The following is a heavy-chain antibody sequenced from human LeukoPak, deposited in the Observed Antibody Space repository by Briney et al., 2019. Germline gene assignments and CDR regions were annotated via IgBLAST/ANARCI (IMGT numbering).Heavy chain of an antibody. V-gene: IGHV1-24*01. CDR3: ATGYDYVWGSYRYTGLDY. CDR1: GYTLTELS. CDR2: FDPEDGET. Sequence: ASVKVSCKVSGYTLTELSMHWVRQAPGKGLEWMGGFDPEDGETIYAQKFQGRVTMTEDTSTDTAYMELSSLRSEDTAVYYCATGYDYVWGSYRYTGLDYWGQGTLVTVSS. D-gene: IGHD3-16*02. J-gene: IGHJ4*02.